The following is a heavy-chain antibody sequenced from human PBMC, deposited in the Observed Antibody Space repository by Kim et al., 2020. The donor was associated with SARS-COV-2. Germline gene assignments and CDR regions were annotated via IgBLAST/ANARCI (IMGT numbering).Heavy chain of an antibody. V-gene: IGHV4-39*07. Sequence: SETLSLTCTVSGGSISSSSYYWGWIRQPPGKGLEWIGSIYYSGSTYYNPSLKSRVTISVDTSKNQFSLKLSSVTAADTAVYYCARVSSWLLNWFDPWGQGTLVTVSS. D-gene: IGHD6-13*01. CDR3: ARVSSWLLNWFDP. CDR2: IYYSGST. CDR1: GGSISSSSYY. J-gene: IGHJ5*02.